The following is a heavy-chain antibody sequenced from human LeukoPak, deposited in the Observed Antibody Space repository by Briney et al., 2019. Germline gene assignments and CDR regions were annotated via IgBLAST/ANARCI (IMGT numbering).Heavy chain of an antibody. D-gene: IGHD3-16*01. V-gene: IGHV4-59*08. CDR3: ARHGWGRYFDY. CDR2: IYYSGST. Sequence: SETLSLTCTVSGGSISSYYWSWIRQPPGKGLEWIGYIYYSGSTNYNPSLKSRVTISVDTSKNQFSLKLSSVTAADTAVYYCARHGWGRYFDYWGQGTLVTVSS. CDR1: GGSISSYY. J-gene: IGHJ4*02.